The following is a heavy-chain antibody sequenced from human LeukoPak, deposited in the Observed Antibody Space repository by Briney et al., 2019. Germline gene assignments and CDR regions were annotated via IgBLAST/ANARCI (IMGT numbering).Heavy chain of an antibody. V-gene: IGHV4-39*02. J-gene: IGHJ4*02. CDR3: ARAPTYPTFDY. Sequence: SETLSLTCTVSGGSISSSSYYWGWIRQPPGKGLEWIGSIYYTGSTNYNPSLKSRVTISVDASEKNFSLHLTSVTAADSAVYYCARAPTYPTFDYWGQGIVVTVSS. CDR2: IYYTGST. CDR1: GGSISSSSYY.